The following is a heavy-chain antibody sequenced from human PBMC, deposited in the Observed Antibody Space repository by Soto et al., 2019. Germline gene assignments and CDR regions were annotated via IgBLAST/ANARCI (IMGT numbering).Heavy chain of an antibody. CDR3: AKDLRPDGRYDLDD. J-gene: IGHJ4*02. CDR2: IVGDASSI. Sequence: GGSLRLSCAAYGFTFRTYAMNWVRQAPGKGLEWVAVIVGDASSIDYADSVKGRFTISRDNSKNIMYLQMTSLKVEDTATYFCAKDLRPDGRYDLDDWGQGTQVTVSS. D-gene: IGHD2-15*01. CDR1: GFTFRTYA. V-gene: IGHV3-23*03.